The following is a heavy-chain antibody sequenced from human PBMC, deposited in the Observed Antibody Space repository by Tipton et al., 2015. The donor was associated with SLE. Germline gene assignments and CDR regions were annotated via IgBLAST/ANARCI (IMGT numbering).Heavy chain of an antibody. V-gene: IGHV4-39*01. CDR3: ASCSRSDAFDI. Sequence: TLSLTCTVSGGSISSSSYYWGWIRRPPGKGLEWIGSIYYSGSTYYNPSLKSRVPISVDTSKNQFSLKLSSVTAADTAVYYCASCSRSDAFDIWGQGTMVTVSS. J-gene: IGHJ3*02. CDR1: GGSISSSSYY. CDR2: IYYSGST. D-gene: IGHD2-2*01.